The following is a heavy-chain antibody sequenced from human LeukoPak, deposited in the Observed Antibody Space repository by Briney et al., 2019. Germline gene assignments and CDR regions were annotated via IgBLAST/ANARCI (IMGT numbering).Heavy chain of an antibody. CDR1: GFTFSSYW. CDR3: ARDLSPRGYSYGYLGY. D-gene: IGHD5-18*01. CDR2: ISSSGSTI. Sequence: GGSLRLSCAAPGFTFSSYWMHWVRQAPGKGLEWVSYISSSGSTIYYADSVKGRFTISRDNAKNSLYLQMNSLRAEDTAVYYCARDLSPRGYSYGYLGYWGQGTLVTVSS. J-gene: IGHJ4*02. V-gene: IGHV3-48*04.